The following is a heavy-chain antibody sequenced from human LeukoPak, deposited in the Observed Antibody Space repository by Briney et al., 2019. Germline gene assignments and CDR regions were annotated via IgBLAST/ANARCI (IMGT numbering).Heavy chain of an antibody. CDR1: GGTFSTHA. J-gene: IGHJ6*03. CDR3: ARGDYYYYYMDA. V-gene: IGHV1-69*13. Sequence: SVKVSCKASGGTFSTHATSWVRQAPGQGLEWMGGIIPILGTTKYAQKFQGRVTITADESKSTAYMELRSLRSEDTAVYYCARGDYYYYYMDAWGKGTTVTVSS. CDR2: IIPILGTT.